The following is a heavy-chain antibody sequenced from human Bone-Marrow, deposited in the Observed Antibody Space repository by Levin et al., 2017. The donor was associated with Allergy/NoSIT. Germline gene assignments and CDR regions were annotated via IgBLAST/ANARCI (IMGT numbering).Heavy chain of an antibody. D-gene: IGHD4-23*01. CDR1: GASMSNYY. CDR2: IHYTGNT. CDR3: AASPVATTYWSFDL. J-gene: IGHJ2*01. Sequence: SETLSLTCSVSGASMSNYYWSWIRQSPGKGLEWIGYIHYTGNTNYNPSLKSRVTISLDTSKKNFSLKLHSVTAADTAVYYCAASPVATTYWSFDLWGRGTLVTVSP. V-gene: IGHV4-59*01.